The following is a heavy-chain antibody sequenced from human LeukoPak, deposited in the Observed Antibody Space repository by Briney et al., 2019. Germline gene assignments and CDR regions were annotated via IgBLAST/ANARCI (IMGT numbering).Heavy chain of an antibody. J-gene: IGHJ4*02. D-gene: IGHD5-24*01. V-gene: IGHV1-18*01. Sequence: AASVKVSCKASGYTFTSYGISWVRQAPGQGLEWMGWISAYNGYTNYAQKLQGRVTMTTDTSTSTAYMELRSLRSDDTAVYYCARGNKQRWLPSFDYWGQGTLVTVSS. CDR1: GYTFTSYG. CDR2: ISAYNGYT. CDR3: ARGNKQRWLPSFDY.